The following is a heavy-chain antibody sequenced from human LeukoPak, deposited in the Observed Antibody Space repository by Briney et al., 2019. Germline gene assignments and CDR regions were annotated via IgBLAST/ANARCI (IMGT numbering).Heavy chain of an antibody. Sequence: GGSLRLSCAASGITFSTAWMSWFRQASGKGLEWVGRIKSKIGGATADYAAPVKDRFTISRDDSKNTLYLQMNSLKTEDTAVYYCATDRAWFDPWGQGTLVTVSS. CDR3: ATDRAWFDP. CDR2: IKSKIGGATA. CDR1: GITFSTAW. J-gene: IGHJ5*02. V-gene: IGHV3-15*01. D-gene: IGHD3-10*01.